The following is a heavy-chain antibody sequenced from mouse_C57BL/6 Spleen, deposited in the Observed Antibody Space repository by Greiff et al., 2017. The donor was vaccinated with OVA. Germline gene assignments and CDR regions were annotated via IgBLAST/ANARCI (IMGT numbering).Heavy chain of an antibody. J-gene: IGHJ4*01. V-gene: IGHV1-19*01. CDR2: INPYNGGT. CDR3: ARRLLSVYYAMDY. Sequence: VQLKESGPVLVKPGASVKMSCKASGYTFTDYYMNWVKQSHGKSLEWIGVINPYNGGTSYNQKFKGKATLTVDKSSSTAYMELNSLTSEDSAVYYCARRLLSVYYAMDYWGQGISVTVSS. CDR1: GYTFTDYY. D-gene: IGHD2-14*01.